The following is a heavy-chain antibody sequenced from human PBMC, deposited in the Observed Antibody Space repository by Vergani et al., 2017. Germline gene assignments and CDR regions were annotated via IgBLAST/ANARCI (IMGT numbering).Heavy chain of an antibody. CDR1: GYSISSGYY. CDR3: ARRKVRGDLFDY. J-gene: IGHJ4*02. D-gene: IGHD3-10*01. Sequence: QVQLQESGPGLVKPSETLSLTCAVSGYSISSGYYWGWIRQPPGKGLEWIGNIYHSGSTYYNPSLKSRVTISVDTSKNQFSLKLSSVTAADTAVYYCARRKVRGDLFDYWGQGTLVTVSS. V-gene: IGHV4-38-2*01. CDR2: IYHSGST.